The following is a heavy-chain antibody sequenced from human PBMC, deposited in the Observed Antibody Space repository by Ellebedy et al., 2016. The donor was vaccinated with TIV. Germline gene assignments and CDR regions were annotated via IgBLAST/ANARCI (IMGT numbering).Heavy chain of an antibody. CDR3: TRLSALTAY. Sequence: GESLKISFEASGFTFSNYAMCWVRQAPGMGLEWVSTINGYTTYYADSVRGRLTISRDNSRNTLYLQINSLRAEDTAVYYCTRLSALTAYWGQGTLVTVSS. J-gene: IGHJ4*02. V-gene: IGHV3-23*01. CDR1: GFTFSNYA. CDR2: INGYTT. D-gene: IGHD3-3*02.